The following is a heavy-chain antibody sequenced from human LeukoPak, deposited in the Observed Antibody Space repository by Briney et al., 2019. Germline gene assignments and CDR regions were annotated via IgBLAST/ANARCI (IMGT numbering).Heavy chain of an antibody. CDR2: SSTSGGTT. Sequence: GGSLRLSCAASGFTFSSYAMTGVRQAPRKGLEGVSTSSTSGGTTSYADSVKGRFTISRDNSNSTLYLQMNSLRAEDTAINYCANSQQLVFDYWGQGTLVTVSS. J-gene: IGHJ4*02. V-gene: IGHV3-23*01. D-gene: IGHD6-13*01. CDR1: GFTFSSYA. CDR3: ANSQQLVFDY.